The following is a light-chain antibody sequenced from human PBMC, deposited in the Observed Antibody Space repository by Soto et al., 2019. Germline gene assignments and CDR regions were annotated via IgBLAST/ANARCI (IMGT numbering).Light chain of an antibody. J-gene: IGLJ1*01. CDR2: EVN. V-gene: IGLV2-23*02. CDR3: CSYAGPTTYYV. Sequence: QSVLTQPASVSGSPGQSITISCTGTSSDVGNYDLVSWYLHHPGKAPKLLIYEVNERPSGVANRFSGSKSGNTASLTISGLHADDEADYYCCSYAGPTTYYVSGPGTKLTVL. CDR1: SSDVGNYDL.